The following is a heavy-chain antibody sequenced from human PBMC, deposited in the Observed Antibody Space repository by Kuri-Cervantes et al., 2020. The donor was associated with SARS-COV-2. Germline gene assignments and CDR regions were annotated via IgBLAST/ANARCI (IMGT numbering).Heavy chain of an antibody. Sequence: SETLSLTCTVSGGSISSSSYYWGWIRQPPGKGLEWIGEINHSGSTNYNPSLKSRVTISVDTSKNQFSLKLSSVTAADTAVYYCARASKRWYSSSLFNWFDPWGQGTLVTGSS. CDR2: INHSGST. CDR3: ARASKRWYSSSLFNWFDP. CDR1: GGSISSSSYY. D-gene: IGHD6-6*01. J-gene: IGHJ5*02. V-gene: IGHV4-39*07.